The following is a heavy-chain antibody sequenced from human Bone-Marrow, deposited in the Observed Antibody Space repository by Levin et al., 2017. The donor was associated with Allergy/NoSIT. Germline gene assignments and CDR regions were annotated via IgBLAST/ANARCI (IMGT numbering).Heavy chain of an antibody. J-gene: IGHJ4*02. V-gene: IGHV1-3*01. CDR1: GYTFTSYA. CDR2: INAGNGNT. Sequence: GESLKISCQASGYTFTSYAMHWVRQAPGQRLEWMGWINAGNGNTKYSQKFQGRVTITRDTSASTAYMELSSLRSEDTAVYYCARDSGRGQWLVRFDYWGQGTLVTVSS. D-gene: IGHD6-19*01. CDR3: ARDSGRGQWLVRFDY.